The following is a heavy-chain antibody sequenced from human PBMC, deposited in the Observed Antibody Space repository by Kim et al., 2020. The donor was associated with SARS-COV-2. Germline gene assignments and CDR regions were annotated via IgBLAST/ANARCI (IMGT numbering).Heavy chain of an antibody. V-gene: IGHV3-23*01. D-gene: IGHD3-10*01. J-gene: IGHJ4*02. Sequence: KGRFTISRDNAKNTLNLQMNSLRAEDTAVYYCAKHGSFSGFNYGSTYFDYWGQGTLVTVSS. CDR3: AKHGSFSGFNYGSTYFDY.